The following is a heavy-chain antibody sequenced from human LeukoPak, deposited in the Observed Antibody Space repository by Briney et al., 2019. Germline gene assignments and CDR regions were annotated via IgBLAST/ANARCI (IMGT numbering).Heavy chain of an antibody. Sequence: ASVKVSCKASGYTFTGYYMHWVRQAPGQGLEWMGWISAYKGNTDYAQNLQGRVTMTTDTSTSTAYMELRSLRSDDTAVYYCAREAVAGRDHYYYYMDVWGKGTTVTVSS. CDR2: ISAYKGNT. J-gene: IGHJ6*03. CDR3: AREAVAGRDHYYYYMDV. D-gene: IGHD6-19*01. V-gene: IGHV1-18*04. CDR1: GYTFTGYY.